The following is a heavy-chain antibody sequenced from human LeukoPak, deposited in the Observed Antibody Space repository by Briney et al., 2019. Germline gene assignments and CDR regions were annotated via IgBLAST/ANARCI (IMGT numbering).Heavy chain of an antibody. CDR2: IYYSGST. V-gene: IGHV4-39*01. D-gene: IGHD3-10*01. J-gene: IGHJ5*02. CDR1: GGSISSSSYY. Sequence: ASETLSLTCTVSGGSISSSSYYWVWLRPPPGKGLEWIGSIYYSGSTYYNPSLKSRVTISVDTSKNQFSLKLSSVTAADTAVYYCASSITMVRGVIRHLNWFDPWGQGTLVTVSS. CDR3: ASSITMVRGVIRHLNWFDP.